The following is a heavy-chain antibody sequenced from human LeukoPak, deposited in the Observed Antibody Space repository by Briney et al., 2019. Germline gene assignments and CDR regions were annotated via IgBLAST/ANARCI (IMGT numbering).Heavy chain of an antibody. V-gene: IGHV3-7*01. CDR3: ARSGEDYGDRPSAY. D-gene: IGHD2-21*02. J-gene: IGHJ4*02. CDR2: TKHDGSEK. CDR1: GFTFSSYW. Sequence: PGGSLRLSCAASGFTFSSYWMSWVRQAPGKGLEWVANTKHDGSEKYYADSVKGRFTISRDNAKYSLYLQMDSLRAEDTAVYYCARSGEDYGDRPSAYWGRGTLVTVSS.